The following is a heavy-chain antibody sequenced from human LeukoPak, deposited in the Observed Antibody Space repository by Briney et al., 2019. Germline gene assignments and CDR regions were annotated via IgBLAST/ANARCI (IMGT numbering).Heavy chain of an antibody. J-gene: IGHJ5*02. V-gene: IGHV1-2*02. D-gene: IGHD3-9*01. CDR1: GYAFSDFY. CDR2: INPRNGDT. Sequence: GASMKVSCKAAGYAFSDFYVHWVRQAPGQGLEWMGWINPRNGDTKFAQRFQGRVTMAWDTSSTTVFMELGRLRSDDTAAYYCAREAYDLSTGANWFDPWGQGTLVTVSS. CDR3: AREAYDLSTGANWFDP.